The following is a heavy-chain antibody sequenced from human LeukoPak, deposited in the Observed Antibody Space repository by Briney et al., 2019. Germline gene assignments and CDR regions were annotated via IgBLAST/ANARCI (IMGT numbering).Heavy chain of an antibody. CDR1: GYTFTSYD. CDR2: MNPNSGNT. CDR3: ARGLLDIVVVPAAIRYYYYYYMDV. Sequence: GASVKVSCKASGYTFTSYDINWVRQATGQGLEWMGWMNPNSGNTGYAQKFQGRVTITRNTSINTAYMELSSLRSEDTAVYYCARGLLDIVVVPAAIRYYYYYYMDVWGKGTTVTVSS. D-gene: IGHD2-2*02. J-gene: IGHJ6*03. V-gene: IGHV1-8*03.